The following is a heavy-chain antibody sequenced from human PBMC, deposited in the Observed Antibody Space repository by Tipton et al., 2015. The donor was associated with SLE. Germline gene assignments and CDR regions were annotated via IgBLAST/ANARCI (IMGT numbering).Heavy chain of an antibody. D-gene: IGHD3-10*01. CDR2: SNPSGNT. CDR3: ARGAKERITLVRVRPYYFDY. V-gene: IGHV4-34*01. Sequence: TLSLTCAVYGGAFSGYYWGWILQPPGKGLEWVGESNPSGNTNYNPSLKSPVTISVDTSKNQLSLKLTSVTAADTAVYYWARGAKERITLVRVRPYYFDYWGQGSLVTVSS. CDR1: GGAFSGYY. J-gene: IGHJ4*01.